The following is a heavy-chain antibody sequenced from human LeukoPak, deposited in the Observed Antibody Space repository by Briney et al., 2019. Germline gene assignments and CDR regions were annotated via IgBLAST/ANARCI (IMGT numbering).Heavy chain of an antibody. D-gene: IGHD4-17*01. V-gene: IGHV4-38-2*01. CDR2: IYHSGTT. Sequence: KPSETLSLTCAVPGYSISSEYFWGWIPQPPGKGREWIGSIYHSGTTYYTPRLKSLVPLSVDTPKNHFSLKVYFVSAADTAVYYCARPPDNGDYGAVFDCWGQGTLVTVSS. CDR1: GYSISSEYF. CDR3: ARPPDNGDYGAVFDC. J-gene: IGHJ4*02.